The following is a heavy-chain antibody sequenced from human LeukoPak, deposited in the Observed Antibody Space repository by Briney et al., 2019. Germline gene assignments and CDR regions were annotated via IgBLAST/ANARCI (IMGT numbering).Heavy chain of an antibody. CDR2: ISSDGSEK. CDR1: GFSFSSYA. CDR3: AREHGRSGYFDY. J-gene: IGHJ4*02. D-gene: IGHD3-22*01. Sequence: GGSLRLSCAASGFSFSSYAVHWVRQAPGKGLEWLSFISSDGSEKYYADSVKGRFTISRDNSKNTLYLQLSSLRVEDTAVYYCAREHGRSGYFDYWGQGTLVSVSS. V-gene: IGHV3-30*19.